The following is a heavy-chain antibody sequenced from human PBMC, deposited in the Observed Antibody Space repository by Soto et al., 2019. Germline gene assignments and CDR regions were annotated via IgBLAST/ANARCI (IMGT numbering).Heavy chain of an antibody. D-gene: IGHD2-15*01. Sequence: ASVKVSCKASGYTFTSYDINWVRQATGQGLEWMGWMNPNSGNTGYARKFQGRVTMTRNTSISTAYMELSSLRSEDTAVYYCARAEEYCSGGSCSHFDYWGQGTLVTVSS. V-gene: IGHV1-8*01. CDR2: MNPNSGNT. J-gene: IGHJ4*02. CDR3: ARAEEYCSGGSCSHFDY. CDR1: GYTFTSYD.